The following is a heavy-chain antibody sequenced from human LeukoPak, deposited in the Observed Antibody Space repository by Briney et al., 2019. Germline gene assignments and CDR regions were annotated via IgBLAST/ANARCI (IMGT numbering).Heavy chain of an antibody. Sequence: GGSLRLSCAASGFTFSSYGMHWVRQAPGKGLEWVAVISYDGSNKYYADSVKGRFTVSRDNSKNTLYLQMNSLRAEDTAVYYCARGQQGWDYFDYWGQGTLVTVSS. CDR3: ARGQQGWDYFDY. J-gene: IGHJ4*02. CDR2: ISYDGSNK. D-gene: IGHD6-19*01. CDR1: GFTFSSYG. V-gene: IGHV3-30*03.